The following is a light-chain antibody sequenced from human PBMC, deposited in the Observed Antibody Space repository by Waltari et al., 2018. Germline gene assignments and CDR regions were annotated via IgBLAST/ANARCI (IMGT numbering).Light chain of an antibody. CDR2: GAS. CDR3: QQYNNWPQT. V-gene: IGKV3-15*01. J-gene: IGKJ5*01. Sequence: EIVMTQSPATLSVSPGERATLSCRASQSVGSNVGWYQQKPGQAPRLLIYGASTRATGVPARFSGSGSGTEFTLTISSLQSEDFAVYYCQQYNNWPQTFGQGTRLEIK. CDR1: QSVGSN.